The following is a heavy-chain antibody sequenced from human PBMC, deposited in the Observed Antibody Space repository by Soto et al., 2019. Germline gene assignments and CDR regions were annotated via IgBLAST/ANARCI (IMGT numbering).Heavy chain of an antibody. CDR2: IYYSGST. V-gene: IGHV4-31*03. Sequence: PSETLSLTCSVSGGSIGSGGYYWSWIRQHPGKGLEWIGYIYYSGSTYYNPSLKSRVTISVDTSKNQFSLKLSSVTAADTAVYYCARTGGAARLLFDYWGQGTLVTVSS. CDR3: ARTGGAARLLFDY. J-gene: IGHJ4*02. D-gene: IGHD6-6*01. CDR1: GGSIGSGGYY.